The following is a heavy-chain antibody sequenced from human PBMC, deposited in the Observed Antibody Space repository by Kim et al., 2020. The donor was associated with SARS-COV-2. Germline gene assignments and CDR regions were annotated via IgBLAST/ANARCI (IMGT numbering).Heavy chain of an antibody. CDR2: ST. Sequence: STYYADSVKGRFTISRDKSKNTLYLQMNSLRAEDTAVYYCAREGSGSLDYWGQGTLVTVSS. V-gene: IGHV3-53*01. CDR3: AREGSGSLDY. J-gene: IGHJ4*02. D-gene: IGHD5-12*01.